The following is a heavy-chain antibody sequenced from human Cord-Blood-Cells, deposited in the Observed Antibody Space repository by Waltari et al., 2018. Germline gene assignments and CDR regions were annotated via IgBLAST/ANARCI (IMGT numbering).Heavy chain of an antibody. V-gene: IGHV4-34*01. CDR3: ARGGLEYFQH. CDR2: INYSGRP. CDR1: GGSFSGYY. Sequence: QVQLQQWGAGLLKPSETLSLTCAVDGGSFSGYYWSWIRQPPGKGLEWIGEINYSGRPNSTPSLKSRVTISVDTSKNQFSLRLSSVTAADTAVYYCARGGLEYFQHWGQGTLVTVSS. J-gene: IGHJ1*01.